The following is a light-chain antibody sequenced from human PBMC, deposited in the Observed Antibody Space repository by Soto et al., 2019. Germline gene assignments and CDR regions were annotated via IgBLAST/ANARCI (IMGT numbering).Light chain of an antibody. CDR1: SSDVGGYNY. V-gene: IGLV2-14*01. CDR2: DVS. Sequence: QSALTQPAYVSGSPGQSITISCTGTSSDVGGYNYVSWYQQHPGKAPKLMIYDVSNRPSGVSNRFSGSKSGNTASLTISGLQAEDEADYYCSSYTSSSNYVFGTGTKVTVL. CDR3: SSYTSSSNYV. J-gene: IGLJ1*01.